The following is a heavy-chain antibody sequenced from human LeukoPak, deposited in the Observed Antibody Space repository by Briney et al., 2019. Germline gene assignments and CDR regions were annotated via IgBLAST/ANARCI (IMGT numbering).Heavy chain of an antibody. J-gene: IGHJ6*02. CDR3: AKRVVMGRFGEGYGMDV. V-gene: IGHV3-30*18. D-gene: IGHD3-10*01. CDR1: GFTFSSYG. Sequence: GGSLRLSCAASGFTFSSYGMHWVRQAPGKGLEWVAVISYDGSNKYYADSVKGRFTIYRDNSKNTLYLQMNSLRAEDTAVYYCAKRVVMGRFGEGYGMDVWGQGTTVTVSS. CDR2: ISYDGSNK.